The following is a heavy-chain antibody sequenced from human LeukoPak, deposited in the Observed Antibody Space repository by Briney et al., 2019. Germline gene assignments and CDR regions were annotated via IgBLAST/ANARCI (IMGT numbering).Heavy chain of an antibody. J-gene: IGHJ4*02. CDR1: GFTFSSHV. D-gene: IGHD6-19*01. CDR2: ISGSGGST. V-gene: IGHV3-23*01. CDR3: AKAGTGYSSGWYAVLGDFDY. Sequence: PGGSLRLSCAASGFTFSSHVMSWVRQAPGKGLEWVSGISGSGGSTYYADSVKGRFTISRDNSKNTLYLQMNSLRAEDTAVFYCAKAGTGYSSGWYAVLGDFDYWGQGTLVTVSS.